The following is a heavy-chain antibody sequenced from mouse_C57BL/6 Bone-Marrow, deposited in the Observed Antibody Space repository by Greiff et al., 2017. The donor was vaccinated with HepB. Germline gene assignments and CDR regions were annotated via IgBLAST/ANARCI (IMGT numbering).Heavy chain of an antibody. D-gene: IGHD1-1*01. V-gene: IGHV5-4*03. CDR1: GFTFSSYA. J-gene: IGHJ2*01. CDR2: ISDGGSYT. CDR3: ARGSSYGSSLYYFDY. Sequence: EVKLMESGGGLVQPGGSLKLSCAASGFTFSSYAMSWVRQTPEKRLEWVATISDGGSYTYYPDNVKGRFTISRDNAKNNLYLQMSHLKSEDTAMYYCARGSSYGSSLYYFDYWGQGTTLTVSS.